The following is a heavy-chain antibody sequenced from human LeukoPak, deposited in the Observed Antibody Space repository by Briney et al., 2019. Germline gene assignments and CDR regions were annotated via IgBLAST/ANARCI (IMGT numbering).Heavy chain of an antibody. CDR3: ARGLVTTGRSSFDN. CDR1: DDSISSTNW. Sequence: PSETLSLTCAVSDDSISSTNWWHWVRQPPGKGLEWIGEIYHTGSTNNNPSLTSRVTISVDKSKNQFSLKLSSVTAAVTAVYYCARGLVTTGRSSFDNWGQGTLVTVSS. V-gene: IGHV4-4*02. J-gene: IGHJ4*02. CDR2: IYHTGST. D-gene: IGHD4-17*01.